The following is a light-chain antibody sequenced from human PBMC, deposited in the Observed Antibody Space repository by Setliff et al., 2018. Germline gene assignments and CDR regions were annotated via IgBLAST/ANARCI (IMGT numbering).Light chain of an antibody. CDR3: SSYTSLSTRV. J-gene: IGLJ1*01. CDR2: EVS. CDR1: SSDVGDYKY. V-gene: IGLV2-14*01. Sequence: QSVLTQPASVSGSPGQSITIPCTGTSSDVGDYKYVSWYQQLPGKAPKLIIFEVSNRPSGIPNRFSGSKSGNTASLSISGLQAEDEADYYCSSYTSLSTRVFGTGTKATVL.